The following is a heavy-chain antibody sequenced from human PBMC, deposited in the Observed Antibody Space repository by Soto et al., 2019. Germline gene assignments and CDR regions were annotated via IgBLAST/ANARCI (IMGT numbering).Heavy chain of an antibody. Sequence: GGSLRLSCAASGFTFSTYGMYWVRQAPGKGLEWVAVISYDGSNKYYADSVEGRFTISRDNSKNTLYLQMNSLRAEDTAVYYCARDLNPIVGVPAAIRPYYYYGMDVWGQGTTVTVSS. D-gene: IGHD2-2*01. CDR1: GFTFSTYG. J-gene: IGHJ6*02. CDR3: ARDLNPIVGVPAAIRPYYYYGMDV. CDR2: ISYDGSNK. V-gene: IGHV3-30*03.